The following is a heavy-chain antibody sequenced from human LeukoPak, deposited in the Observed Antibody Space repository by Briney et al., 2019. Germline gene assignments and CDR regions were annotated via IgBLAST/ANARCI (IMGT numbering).Heavy chain of an antibody. V-gene: IGHV4-34*01. CDR3: ARGNDGWFDP. J-gene: IGHJ5*02. CDR2: INHSGST. D-gene: IGHD1-1*01. CDR1: GGSFSGYY. Sequence: SETLSLTCADYGGSFSGYYWSWIRQPPGKGLEWIGEINHSGSTNYNPSLKSRVTISVDTSKNQFSLKLSSVTAADTAVYYCARGNDGWFDPWGQGTLVTVSS.